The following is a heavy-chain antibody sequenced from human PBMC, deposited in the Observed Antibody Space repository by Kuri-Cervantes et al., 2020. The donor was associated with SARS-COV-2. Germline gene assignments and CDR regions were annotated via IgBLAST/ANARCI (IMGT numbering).Heavy chain of an antibody. Sequence: GESLKISCEGSGYSFTRQWIGWVRQRPGKGLEWMGIIYPDDSDTRYSPSFQGQVTISADKSISTAYLQWSSLKASDTAMYYCATGGDFGDYRWFDPWGQGTLVTVSS. V-gene: IGHV5-51*01. CDR2: IYPDDSDT. D-gene: IGHD4-17*01. CDR3: ATGGDFGDYRWFDP. J-gene: IGHJ5*02. CDR1: GYSFTRQW.